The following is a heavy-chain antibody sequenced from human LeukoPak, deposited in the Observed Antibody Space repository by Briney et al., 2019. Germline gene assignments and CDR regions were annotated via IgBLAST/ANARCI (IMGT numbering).Heavy chain of an antibody. CDR1: GGIFSSYA. V-gene: IGHV1-69*04. J-gene: IGHJ6*02. CDR2: IIPMFGIA. D-gene: IGHD1-1*01. CDR3: ARVFLERRRDYYYYGMDV. Sequence: ASVKVSCKASGGIFSSYAISWVRQAPGQGLEWMGRIIPMFGIANYAQKFQGRVTITADKSTSTAYMELSSLRSEDTAVYYCARVFLERRRDYYYYGMDVWGQGTTVTVSS.